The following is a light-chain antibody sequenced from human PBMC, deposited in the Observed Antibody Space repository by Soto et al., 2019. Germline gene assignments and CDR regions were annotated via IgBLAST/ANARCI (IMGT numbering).Light chain of an antibody. CDR2: STS. V-gene: IGLV7-43*01. CDR3: LLYYGGAHV. CDR1: TGAVTSGYY. Sequence: QTVVTQEPSLTVSPGGTVTLTCASSTGAVTSGYYPNWFQQKPGQAPRALIYSTSNKRSWTPARFSGSLLGGKAVLTLSGVQPEDEAEYYCLLYYGGAHVFGGGTKLTVL. J-gene: IGLJ2*01.